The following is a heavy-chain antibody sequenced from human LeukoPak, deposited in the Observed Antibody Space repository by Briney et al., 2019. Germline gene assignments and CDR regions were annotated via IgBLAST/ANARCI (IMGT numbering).Heavy chain of an antibody. CDR2: INHSGST. D-gene: IGHD6-19*01. V-gene: IGHV4-34*01. CDR1: GGSFSGYY. CDR3: AKSAGFIAVAGAIDY. Sequence: PSETLSLTCAVYGGSFSGYYWSWIRQPPGKRLEWIGEINHSGSTNYNPSLKSRVTISVDTSKNQFSLKLSSVTAADTAVYYCAKSAGFIAVAGAIDYWGQGTLVTVSS. J-gene: IGHJ4*02.